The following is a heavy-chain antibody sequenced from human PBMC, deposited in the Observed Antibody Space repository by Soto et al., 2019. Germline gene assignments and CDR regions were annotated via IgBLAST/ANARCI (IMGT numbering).Heavy chain of an antibody. D-gene: IGHD3-22*01. CDR3: ARDPVTDSSGPDY. CDR1: GGSISSGGYY. J-gene: IGHJ4*02. CDR2: IYYSGST. V-gene: IGHV4-31*03. Sequence: SETLSLTCTVSGGSISSGGYYWSWIRQHPGKGLEWIGYIYYSGSTYYNPSLKSRVTISVDTSKNQFSLKLSSVTAADTAVYYCARDPVTDSSGPDYWGQGTLVTVSS.